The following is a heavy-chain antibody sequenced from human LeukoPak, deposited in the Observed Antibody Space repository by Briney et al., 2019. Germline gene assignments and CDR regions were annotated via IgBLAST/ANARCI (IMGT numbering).Heavy chain of an antibody. V-gene: IGHV4-59*08. CDR2: IYYSGST. J-gene: IGHJ4*02. Sequence: PSETLSLTCTVSGGSISSYYWSWIRQPPGKGLEWIGYIYYSGSTNYNPSLKSRVTISVDTSKNQFSLKLSSVTAADTAVYYCASASYGSAFDYWGQGTLVTVSS. CDR3: ASASYGSAFDY. D-gene: IGHD5-18*01. CDR1: GGSISSYY.